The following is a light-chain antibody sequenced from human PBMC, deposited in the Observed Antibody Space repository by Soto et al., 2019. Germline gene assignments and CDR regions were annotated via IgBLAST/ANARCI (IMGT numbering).Light chain of an antibody. V-gene: IGLV1-40*01. CDR1: SSNIGAGYD. J-gene: IGLJ2*01. CDR3: QSYDTSLSGLVV. CDR2: GDN. Sequence: QSALTQPPSVSGAPGQRVTTSCTGSSSNIGAGYDVHWYRQLPGAAPKVLIYGDNNRPSGVPDRFSGSKSGTSASLAITGLQSEDEADYYCQSYDTSLSGLVVFGGGTKVTVL.